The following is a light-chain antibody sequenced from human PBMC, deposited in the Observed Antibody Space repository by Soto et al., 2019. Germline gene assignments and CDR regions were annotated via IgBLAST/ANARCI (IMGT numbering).Light chain of an antibody. CDR2: AAY. CDR3: QQYYSYPIT. J-gene: IGKJ5*01. V-gene: IGKV1-6*01. CDR1: QGIRND. Sequence: AIQMTQSPSSLSASVGDRVTITCRASQGIRNDLGWYQQKPGKAPKLLIYAAYTLQSGVPSRFSGSGSGTDFTLTISCLQSEDFATYYCQQYYSYPITFGQGTRLEIK.